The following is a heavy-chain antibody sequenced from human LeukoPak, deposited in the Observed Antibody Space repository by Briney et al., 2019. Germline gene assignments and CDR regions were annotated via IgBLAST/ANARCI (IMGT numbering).Heavy chain of an antibody. CDR2: IYSGGST. Sequence: GGSLRLSCAASGFTVSSNYMSWVRQAPGKGLEWVSVIYSGGSTYYTDSVKGRFTISRDNSKNTLYLQMNSLRAEDTAVYYCARALPQLWLRFDYWGQGTLVTVSS. V-gene: IGHV3-66*01. J-gene: IGHJ4*02. D-gene: IGHD5-18*01. CDR1: GFTVSSNY. CDR3: ARALPQLWLRFDY.